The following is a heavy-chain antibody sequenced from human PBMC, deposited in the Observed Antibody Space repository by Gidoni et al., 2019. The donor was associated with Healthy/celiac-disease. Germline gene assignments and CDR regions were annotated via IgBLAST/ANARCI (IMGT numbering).Heavy chain of an antibody. J-gene: IGHJ3*02. V-gene: IGHV4-59*01. D-gene: IGHD6-13*01. Sequence: QVQLQESGPGLVKPSETLSLTCTVSDGSISSYYWRWIRQPPGKGLEWIGYIYYSGSTNDNPSLKSRVTTSVDTSKNQFSLKLSSVTAADTAVYYCARDFGIAATAFDIWGQGTMVTVSS. CDR1: DGSISSYY. CDR3: ARDFGIAATAFDI. CDR2: IYYSGST.